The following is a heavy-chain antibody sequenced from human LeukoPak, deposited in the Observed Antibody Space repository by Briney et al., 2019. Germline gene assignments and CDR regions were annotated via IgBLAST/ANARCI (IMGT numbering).Heavy chain of an antibody. Sequence: ASVKVSCKASGYTFTDYYMHWVRQAPGQGLEWMGRINPNSGGSNYAQKFQDRVTMTRDTSISTPYMALNSLRSDDTAVYSCARGSGYGDSPGLHWGQGALVTVSS. CDR1: GYTFTDYY. CDR3: ARGSGYGDSPGLH. V-gene: IGHV1-2*06. J-gene: IGHJ4*02. D-gene: IGHD4-17*01. CDR2: INPNSGGS.